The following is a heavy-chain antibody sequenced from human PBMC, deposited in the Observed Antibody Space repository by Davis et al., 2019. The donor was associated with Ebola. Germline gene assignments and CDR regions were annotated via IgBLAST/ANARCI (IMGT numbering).Heavy chain of an antibody. V-gene: IGHV1-69*05. D-gene: IGHD2-8*01. CDR1: GGTFSSYA. J-gene: IGHJ6*02. CDR3: ARDPPVLMVYAIPALYYGMDV. CDR2: IIPIFGTA. Sequence: SVKVSCKASGGTFSSYAISWVRQAPGQGLEWMGGIIPIFGTANYAQKLQGRVTMTTDTSTSTAYMELRSLRSDDTAVYYCARDPPVLMVYAIPALYYGMDVWGQGTTVTVSS.